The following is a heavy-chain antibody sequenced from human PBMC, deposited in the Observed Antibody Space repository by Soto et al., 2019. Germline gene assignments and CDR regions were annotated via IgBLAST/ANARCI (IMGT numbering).Heavy chain of an antibody. CDR1: GGSISSNY. Sequence: SETLSLTCTVSGGSISSNYWTWIRQPPGKGLEWIGYVYNSGGTNYNPSLKSRVTISEDTSKSQFSLKVNSMTAADTAVYYCARYRREAVAGYTLDNWGQGILVTVS. CDR3: ARYRREAVAGYTLDN. V-gene: IGHV4-59*01. CDR2: VYNSGGT. J-gene: IGHJ4*02. D-gene: IGHD6-13*01.